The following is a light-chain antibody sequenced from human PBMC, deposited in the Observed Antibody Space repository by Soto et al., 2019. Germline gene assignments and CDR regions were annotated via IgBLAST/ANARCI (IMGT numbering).Light chain of an antibody. CDR3: QQFNNYPHT. CDR1: QGISSA. J-gene: IGKJ2*01. Sequence: AIQLTQSPSSLSASVGERVTITCGASQGISSALAWYQQKPGKAPKLLIYDTSSLESGVPSRFSGSGSGTDFTLTISSLQPEDFAPHYCQQFNNYPHTFGQGTKLEIK. CDR2: DTS. V-gene: IGKV1D-13*01.